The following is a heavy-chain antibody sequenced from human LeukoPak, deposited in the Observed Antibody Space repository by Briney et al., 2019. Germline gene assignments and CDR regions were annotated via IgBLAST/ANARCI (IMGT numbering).Heavy chain of an antibody. V-gene: IGHV3-21*01. J-gene: IGHJ5*02. CDR1: GFTFSTYS. CDR3: ARGLDIVVVPASWFYP. D-gene: IGHD2-2*03. Sequence: GGSLRLSCAASGFTFSTYSMNWVRQAPGRGLEWVSSISSSSKYIYYADSVKGRFTISRDDAKNSLSLQMNSLRAEDTAVYYCARGLDIVVVPASWFYPWGQGTLVTVSS. CDR2: ISSSSKYI.